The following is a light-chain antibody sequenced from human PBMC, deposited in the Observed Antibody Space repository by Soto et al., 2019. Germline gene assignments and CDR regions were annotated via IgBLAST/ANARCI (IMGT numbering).Light chain of an antibody. CDR3: QQYGSSGT. CDR2: GAS. Sequence: EIVLTQSPGTLSLSPGERATLSCRASQSVSNNYLAWYQQKPGQAPRLLIYGASNRATGIPDRFSGSGSGTDFTLTISRLEPEDFAVHYCQQYGSSGTFGQGTKVEI. J-gene: IGKJ1*01. CDR1: QSVSNNY. V-gene: IGKV3-20*01.